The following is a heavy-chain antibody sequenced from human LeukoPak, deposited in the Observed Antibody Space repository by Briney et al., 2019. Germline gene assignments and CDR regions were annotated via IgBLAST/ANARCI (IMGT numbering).Heavy chain of an antibody. CDR1: GFTFSSYS. V-gene: IGHV3-30*18. CDR3: ANGYCTNGVCYPYYYYYMNV. Sequence: GGSLRLSCAASGFTFSSYSMHWVRQAPGKGLEWVAVISYDGSNKYYADSVKGRFTISRDNSKNTLYLQMNSLRAEDTAVYYCANGYCTNGVCYPYYYYYMNVWGKGTTVTVSS. CDR2: ISYDGSNK. J-gene: IGHJ6*03. D-gene: IGHD2-8*01.